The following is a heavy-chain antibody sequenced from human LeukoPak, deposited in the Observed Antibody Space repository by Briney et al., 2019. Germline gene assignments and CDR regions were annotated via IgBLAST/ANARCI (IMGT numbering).Heavy chain of an antibody. J-gene: IGHJ4*02. D-gene: IGHD3-10*01. V-gene: IGHV4-61*02. CDR1: GGSISSGSYY. CDR3: ARQRLGYSYYYGSGSFRY. CDR2: IYTSGST. Sequence: SETLSLTCTVSGGSISSGSYYWSWIRQPAGKGLEWIGRIYTSGSTNYNPSLKSRVTISVDTSKNQFSLKLSSVTAADTAVYYCARQRLGYSYYYGSGSFRYWGQGTLVTVSS.